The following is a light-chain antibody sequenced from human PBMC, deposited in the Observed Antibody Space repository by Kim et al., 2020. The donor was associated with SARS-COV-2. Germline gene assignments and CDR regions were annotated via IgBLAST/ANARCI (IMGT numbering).Light chain of an antibody. Sequence: ASVGDRVTITCQASQSISSYLNWYQQKPVRAPKLLIYAASSLQSGVPSRFSGSGSGTDFTLTISSLQPEDFATYYCQQSYSTPVTFGQGTKVVIK. CDR3: QQSYSTPVT. J-gene: IGKJ1*01. CDR2: AAS. V-gene: IGKV1-39*01. CDR1: QSISSY.